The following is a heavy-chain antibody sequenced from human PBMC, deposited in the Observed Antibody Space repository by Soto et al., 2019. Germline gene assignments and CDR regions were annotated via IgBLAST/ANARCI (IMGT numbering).Heavy chain of an antibody. CDR2: MKPNSGNT. Sequence: QVQLVQSGAEVKRPGASVRVSCKASGYTFTSYDINWVRQATGQGLEWLGWMKPNSGNTGYAQKFQGRITLTRSTSTITAYMELTSLRSEDTAVYYCARGINWGQGTMVTVSS. V-gene: IGHV1-8*01. CDR1: GYTFTSYD. J-gene: IGHJ3*01. CDR3: ARGIN.